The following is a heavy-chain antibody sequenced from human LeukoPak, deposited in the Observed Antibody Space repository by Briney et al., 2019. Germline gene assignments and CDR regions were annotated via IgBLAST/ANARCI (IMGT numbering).Heavy chain of an antibody. CDR2: IIPIFGTA. V-gene: IGHV1-69*13. Sequence: GASVRVSCKASGGTFSSYAISWVRQAPGQGLEWMGGIIPIFGTANYAQKFQGRVTITADESTSTAYMELGSLRSEDTAVYYCARGRFSTPKTKRTYDYYGMDVWGQGTTVTVSS. J-gene: IGHJ6*02. CDR1: GGTFSSYA. CDR3: ARGRFSTPKTKRTYDYYGMDV.